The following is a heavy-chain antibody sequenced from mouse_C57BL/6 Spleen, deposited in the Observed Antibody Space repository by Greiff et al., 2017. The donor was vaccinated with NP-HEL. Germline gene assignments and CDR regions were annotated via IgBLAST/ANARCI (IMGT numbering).Heavy chain of an antibody. CDR2: ILPGSGST. J-gene: IGHJ3*01. D-gene: IGHD1-1*01. V-gene: IGHV1-9*01. CDR1: GYTFTGYW. Sequence: VQLQQSGAELMKPGASVKLSCKATGYTFTGYWIEWVKQRPGHGLEWIGEILPGSGSTNYNEKFKGKATFTADTSSNKAYMQLSSLTTEDSAIYYCSIMDYGSIYKRFFAYWGQGTLVTVSA. CDR3: SIMDYGSIYKRFFAY.